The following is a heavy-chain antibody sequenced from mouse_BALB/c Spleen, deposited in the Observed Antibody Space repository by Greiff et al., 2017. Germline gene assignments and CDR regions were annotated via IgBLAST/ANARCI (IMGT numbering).Heavy chain of an antibody. Sequence: QVQLQQSGAELAKPGASVKMSCKASGYTFTSYWMHWVKQRPGQGLEWIGYINPSTDYTEYNQKFKDKATLTADNSSNTAYMQLSSLTSEDSAVYYCARAFITTLVEAYWGQGTLVTVSA. CDR1: GYTFTSYW. D-gene: IGHD1-1*01. CDR3: ARAFITTLVEAY. CDR2: INPSTDYT. V-gene: IGHV1-7*01. J-gene: IGHJ3*01.